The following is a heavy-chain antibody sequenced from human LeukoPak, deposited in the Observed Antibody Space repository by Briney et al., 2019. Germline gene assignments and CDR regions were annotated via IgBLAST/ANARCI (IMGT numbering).Heavy chain of an antibody. Sequence: PGGSLSLSCAASGFTFSSYSMNWVRQAPGKGLEWVSSISSSSSYIYYADSVKGRFTISRDNAKNSLYLQMNSLRAEDTAVYYCARDFEVAATSSAMDVWGKGTTVTVSS. CDR3: ARDFEVAATSSAMDV. CDR1: GFTFSSYS. CDR2: ISSSSSYI. J-gene: IGHJ6*03. V-gene: IGHV3-21*01. D-gene: IGHD2-15*01.